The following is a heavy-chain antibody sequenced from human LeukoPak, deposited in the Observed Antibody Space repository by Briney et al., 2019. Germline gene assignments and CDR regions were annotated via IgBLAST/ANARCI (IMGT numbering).Heavy chain of an antibody. CDR2: TYYRGST. J-gene: IGHJ4*02. CDR1: GASVSSDNYY. V-gene: IGHV4-61*01. CDR3: ARENPSGYYNRPIDY. D-gene: IGHD3-22*01. Sequence: SETLSLTCSVSGASVSSDNYYWSWIRQPPGKGLEWIGYTYYRGSTNYNPSLKSRVTMSVDTSKNQFSLKLSSVTAADTAIYYCARENPSGYYNRPIDYWGQGTLVTVSS.